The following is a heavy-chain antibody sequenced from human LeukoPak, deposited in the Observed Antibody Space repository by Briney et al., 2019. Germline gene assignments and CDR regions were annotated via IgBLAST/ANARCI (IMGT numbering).Heavy chain of an antibody. J-gene: IGHJ5*02. Sequence: SETLSLTCAVSGGSISSGGYSWSWIRQTPGKGVEWIAYIHDSGSTYYNPSLKSRVSISIDTSKNQVFLKLNSVTAAHTAVYYCARVVAAAGNNWFDPWGQGTLVTVSS. V-gene: IGHV4-30-4*07. CDR2: IHDSGST. D-gene: IGHD6-13*01. CDR3: ARVVAAAGNNWFDP. CDR1: GGSISSGGYS.